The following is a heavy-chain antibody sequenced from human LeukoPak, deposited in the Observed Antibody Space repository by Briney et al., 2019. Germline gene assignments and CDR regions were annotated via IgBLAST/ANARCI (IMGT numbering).Heavy chain of an antibody. Sequence: GASVKVSCKASGYTFTGYYMHWVRQAPGQGLEWMGWINPNSGGTNYAQKFQGRVTMTRDTSISTAYMELSRLGSDDTAVYYCARAKSIAAAGAPPFSYWGQGTLVTVSS. J-gene: IGHJ4*02. D-gene: IGHD6-13*01. CDR1: GYTFTGYY. CDR2: INPNSGGT. V-gene: IGHV1-2*02. CDR3: ARAKSIAAAGAPPFSY.